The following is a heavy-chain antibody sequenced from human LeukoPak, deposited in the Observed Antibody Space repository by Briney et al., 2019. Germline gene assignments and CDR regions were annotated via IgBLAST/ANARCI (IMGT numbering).Heavy chain of an antibody. J-gene: IGHJ4*02. CDR3: ARDAFQVRGGALDY. CDR1: GGSISSYY. V-gene: IGHV4-59*12. D-gene: IGHD1-26*01. Sequence: SETLSLTCTVSGGSISSYYWSWIRQPPGKGLEWIGYIYYSGSTNYNPSLKSRVTISVDTSKSQFSLKLSSVTAADTAVYYCARDAFQVRGGALDYWGQGTLVTVSS. CDR2: IYYSGST.